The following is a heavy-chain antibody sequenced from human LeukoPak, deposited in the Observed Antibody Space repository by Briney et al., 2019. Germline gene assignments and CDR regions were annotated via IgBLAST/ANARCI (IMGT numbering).Heavy chain of an antibody. CDR2: ISAYNGNT. J-gene: IGHJ4*02. D-gene: IGHD3-10*01. Sequence: GASVKVSCKASGYTFTTQAPGQGLEWMGWISAYNGNTNYAQKLQGRVTMTIDTSTTTAYMELRSLRSDDTAVYYCASSLYYGSGLGDWGQGTLVTVSS. CDR1: GYTFTT. CDR3: ASSLYYGSGLGD. V-gene: IGHV1-18*01.